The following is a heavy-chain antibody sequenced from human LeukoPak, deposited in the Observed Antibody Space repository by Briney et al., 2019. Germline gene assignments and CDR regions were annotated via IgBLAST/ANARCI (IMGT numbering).Heavy chain of an antibody. J-gene: IGHJ4*02. V-gene: IGHV1-18*01. CDR2: VSAYNGNT. Sequence: GASVKVSCKASGYTFTSYGISWVRQAPGQGLEWMGWVSAYNGNTNYAQKLQGRVTMTTDTSTSTAYMELRSLRSDDTAVYYCARDYYYGSGSYYKGGDYWGQGTLVTVSS. CDR1: GYTFTSYG. CDR3: ARDYYYGSGSYYKGGDY. D-gene: IGHD3-10*01.